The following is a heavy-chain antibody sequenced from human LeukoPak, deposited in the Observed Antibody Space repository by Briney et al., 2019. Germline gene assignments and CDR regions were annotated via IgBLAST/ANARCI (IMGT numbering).Heavy chain of an antibody. V-gene: IGHV4-39*01. CDR2: IYYSGST. Sequence: SETLSLTCTVSGGSISSSSYYWGWIRQPPGKGLEWIGSIYYSGSTYYNPSLKSRVTISVDTSKNQFSLKLSSVTAADTAVYYCARRRDYFDYWGQGTLVTVSS. CDR1: GGSISSSSYY. J-gene: IGHJ4*02. CDR3: ARRRDYFDY.